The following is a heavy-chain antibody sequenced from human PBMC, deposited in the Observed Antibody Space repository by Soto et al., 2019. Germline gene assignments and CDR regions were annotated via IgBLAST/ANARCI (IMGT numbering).Heavy chain of an antibody. CDR1: GGSINNYY. Sequence: PSETLSLTCTVSGGSINNYYWSWIRQSPGKGLEWIGYIYYNRSNNNYNPSLKGRATISIDSSKTQFSLRVTSVTAADTAVYYCARTREGTTTYYFDYWGQGSLVTVSS. V-gene: IGHV4-59*01. CDR3: ARTREGTTTYYFDY. CDR2: IYYNRSN. D-gene: IGHD1-26*01. J-gene: IGHJ4*02.